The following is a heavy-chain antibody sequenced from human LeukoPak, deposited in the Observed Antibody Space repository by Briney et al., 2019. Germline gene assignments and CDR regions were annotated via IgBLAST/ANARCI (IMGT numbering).Heavy chain of an antibody. CDR1: GGTFSSYA. V-gene: IGHV1-69*13. Sequence: ASVTVSCKASGGTFSSYAISWVRQAPGQGLEWMGGIIPIFGTANYAQKFQGRVTITADESTSTAYMELSSLRSEDTAVYYCASVRYDYGDLLDYYYGMDVWGQGTTVTVSS. CDR2: IIPIFGTA. D-gene: IGHD4-17*01. CDR3: ASVRYDYGDLLDYYYGMDV. J-gene: IGHJ6*02.